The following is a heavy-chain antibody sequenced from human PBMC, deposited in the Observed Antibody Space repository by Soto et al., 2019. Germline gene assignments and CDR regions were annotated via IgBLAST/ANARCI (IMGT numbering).Heavy chain of an antibody. J-gene: IGHJ3*02. V-gene: IGHV3-30*18. CDR2: ISYDGSNK. CDR1: GFTFGSYG. D-gene: IGHD3-22*01. CDR3: AKDGPYDTTLGAFDI. Sequence: QVQLVESGGGVVQPGRSLRLSCAASGFTFGSYGMHWVRQAPGKGLEWVAVISYDGSNKYYADSVKGRFTISRDNSKNTLYLQMNTLRAEDTAVYYCAKDGPYDTTLGAFDIWGQGTMVTVSS.